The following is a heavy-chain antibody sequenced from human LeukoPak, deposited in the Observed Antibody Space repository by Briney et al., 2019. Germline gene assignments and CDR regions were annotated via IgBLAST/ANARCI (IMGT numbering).Heavy chain of an antibody. CDR1: GGSFSGYY. J-gene: IGHJ3*02. CDR3: ARVSRWELLLAFDI. V-gene: IGHV4-34*01. CDR2: INHSGST. D-gene: IGHD1-26*01. Sequence: KPSETLSLTCAVYGGSFSGYYWSWIRQPPGKGLEWIGEINHSGSTNYNPSLKSRVTISVDTSKNQFSLKLSSVTAADTAVYYCARVSRWELLLAFDIWGQGTMVTVSS.